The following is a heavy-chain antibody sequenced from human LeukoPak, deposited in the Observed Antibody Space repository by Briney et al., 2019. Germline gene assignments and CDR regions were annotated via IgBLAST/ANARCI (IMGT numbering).Heavy chain of an antibody. D-gene: IGHD6-13*01. J-gene: IGHJ4*02. V-gene: IGHV4-59*02. Sequence: SSETLSLTCTVSGGSVSNYYWSWIRKSPGKGLEWIGYIYYTETSYNPSLKSRVTISADTSKNQFSLKLSSVTAADTAVYYCARDSRRYYFDYWGQGTLVTVSS. CDR2: IYYTET. CDR1: GGSVSNYY. CDR3: ARDSRRYYFDY.